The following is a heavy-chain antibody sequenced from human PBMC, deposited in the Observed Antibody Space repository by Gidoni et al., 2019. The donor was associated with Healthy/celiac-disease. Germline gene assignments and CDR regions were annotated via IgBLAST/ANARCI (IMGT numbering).Heavy chain of an antibody. V-gene: IGHV4-34*01. CDR3: ARRGNGDPPAFYFDY. CDR2: INHSGST. D-gene: IGHD4-17*01. J-gene: IGHJ4*02. CDR1: AGSFSGYY. Sequence: QVQLQQWGAGLLKPSETLSLTCAVYAGSFSGYYWSWIRQPPGKGLEWIGEINHSGSTNYNPSLKSRVTISVDTSKNQFSLKLSSVTAADTAVYYCARRGNGDPPAFYFDYWGQGTLVTVSS.